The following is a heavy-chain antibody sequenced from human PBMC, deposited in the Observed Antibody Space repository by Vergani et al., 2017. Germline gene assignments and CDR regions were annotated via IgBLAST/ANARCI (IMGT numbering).Heavy chain of an antibody. CDR2: ISSSSSYI. Sequence: EVQLVESGGGLVKRGGSLRLSCAASGFTFSSYSMNWVRQAPGKGLEWVSSISSSSSYIHYSDSLKGRFTISRDNARNSLYLQMNSLRAEDTAVYYCARDLTTYVLRYVDGNSFDLWGQGTLVTVSS. J-gene: IGHJ4*02. D-gene: IGHD3-9*01. V-gene: IGHV3-21*01. CDR3: ARDLTTYVLRYVDGNSFDL. CDR1: GFTFSSYS.